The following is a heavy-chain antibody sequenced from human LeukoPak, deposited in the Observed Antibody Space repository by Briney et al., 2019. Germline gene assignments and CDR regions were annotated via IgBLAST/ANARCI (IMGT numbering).Heavy chain of an antibody. Sequence: VASVKVSCKGSGYTLTSYGISWVRPAPGQGLGWMGWISAYNGNTNYAQKLQGRVTMTTDTSTSTAYMELRSLRSDDTAVYYCASVRRAGAFDIWGQGTMVTVSS. J-gene: IGHJ3*02. CDR3: ASVRRAGAFDI. CDR2: ISAYNGNT. CDR1: GYTLTSYG. D-gene: IGHD6-19*01. V-gene: IGHV1-18*01.